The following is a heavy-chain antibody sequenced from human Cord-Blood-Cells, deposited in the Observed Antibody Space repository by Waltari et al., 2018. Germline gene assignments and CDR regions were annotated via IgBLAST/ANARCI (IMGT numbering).Heavy chain of an antibody. CDR1: GGSISSYY. V-gene: IGHV4-59*01. Sequence: QVQLQESGPGLVKPSETLSLTCTVSGGSISSYYWSWIRQPPGKGLVWIGYIYYSGGTNYNPSLKSRVAISVDTSKNQFSLKLSSVTAADTAVYYCARDLGGDDAFDIWGQGTMVTVSS. J-gene: IGHJ3*02. D-gene: IGHD7-27*01. CDR2: IYYSGGT. CDR3: ARDLGGDDAFDI.